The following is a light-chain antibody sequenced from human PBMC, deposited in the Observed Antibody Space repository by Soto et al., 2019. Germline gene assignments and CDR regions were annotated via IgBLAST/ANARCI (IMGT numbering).Light chain of an antibody. CDR2: GAS. CDR1: QRLSSSS. V-gene: IGKV3-20*01. Sequence: EIVLTQSPGTLSLSAGERATLSCRASQRLSSSSLAWYQQNPGQAPRLLISGASSRDADIPDRFSGSGSGTDFTLTINSLQPEDFAVYYCQQYDSSPRTFGQGTKVDIK. CDR3: QQYDSSPRT. J-gene: IGKJ1*01.